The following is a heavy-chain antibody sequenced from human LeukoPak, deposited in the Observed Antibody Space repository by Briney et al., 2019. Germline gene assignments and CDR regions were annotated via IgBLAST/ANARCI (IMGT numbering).Heavy chain of an antibody. CDR1: GFTFTSFG. CDR2: IWYDGSNK. J-gene: IGHJ4*02. CDR3: AKDAPGSSSGWFWVHY. D-gene: IGHD6-19*01. Sequence: PGGSLRLACAGSGFTFTSFGRHWVRQAPGKGLEWVAVIWYDGSNKYYADSVKGRFTISRDNSKNTLYLQMNSLRAEDTAVYYCAKDAPGSSSGWFWVHYWRRGTLVTVSS. V-gene: IGHV3-30*02.